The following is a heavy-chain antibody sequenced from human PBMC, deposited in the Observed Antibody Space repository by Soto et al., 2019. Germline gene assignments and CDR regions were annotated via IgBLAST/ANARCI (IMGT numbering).Heavy chain of an antibody. CDR1: GFTFSSYS. D-gene: IGHD2-15*01. CDR3: ARISLYCSGGSCYAGAYYFDY. J-gene: IGHJ4*02. Sequence: GGSLRLSCAASGFTFSSYSMNWVRQAPGKGLEWVSSISSSSSYIYYADSVKGRFTISRDNAKNSLYLQMNSLRAEDTAVYYCARISLYCSGGSCYAGAYYFDYWGQGTLVTVSS. V-gene: IGHV3-21*01. CDR2: ISSSSSYI.